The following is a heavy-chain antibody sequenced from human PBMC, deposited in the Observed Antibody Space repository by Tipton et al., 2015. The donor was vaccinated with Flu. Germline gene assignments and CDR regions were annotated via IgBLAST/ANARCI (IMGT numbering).Heavy chain of an antibody. V-gene: IGHV4-59*08. CDR1: GGSISSYY. CDR2: IYYSGST. D-gene: IGHD3-22*01. Sequence: TLSLTCTVSGGSISSYYWSWIRQPPGKGLEWIGYIYYSGSTNYNPSLKSRVTISVDTSKNQFSLKLSSVTAADTAVYYCARQGRRGYWYYYYMDVWGKGTTVTVSS. CDR3: ARQGRRGYWYYYYMDV. J-gene: IGHJ6*03.